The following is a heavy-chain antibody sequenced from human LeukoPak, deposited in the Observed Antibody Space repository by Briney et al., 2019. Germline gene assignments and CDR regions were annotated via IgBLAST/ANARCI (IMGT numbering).Heavy chain of an antibody. CDR2: IYYSGST. V-gene: IGHV4-39*07. Sequence: SETLSLTCTVSGGSISSSSYYWGWIRQPPGKGLEWIGSIYYSGSTYYNPSLKSRVTISVDTSKNQFSLKLSSVTAADTAVYYCARGHPQDYWGQGTLVTVSS. CDR1: GGSISSSSYY. CDR3: ARGHPQDY. J-gene: IGHJ4*02.